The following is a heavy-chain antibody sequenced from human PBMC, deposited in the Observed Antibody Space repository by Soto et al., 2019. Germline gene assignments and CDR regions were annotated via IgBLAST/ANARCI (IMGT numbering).Heavy chain of an antibody. CDR2: IYYSGST. V-gene: IGHV4-31*03. D-gene: IGHD1-1*01. CDR1: GGSISSGGYY. J-gene: IGHJ5*02. CDR3: ARTGRDPPTWFDP. Sequence: SETLSLTCTVSGGSISSGGYYWSWIRQHPGKGLEWIGYIYYSGSTYYNPSLKSRVTISVDTSKNQFSLKLSSVTAADTAVYYCARTGRDPPTWFDPWGQGTLVTVSS.